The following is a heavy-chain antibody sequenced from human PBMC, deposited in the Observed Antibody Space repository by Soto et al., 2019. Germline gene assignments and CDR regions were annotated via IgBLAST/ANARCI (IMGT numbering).Heavy chain of an antibody. V-gene: IGHV3-64*01. CDR3: ARYSPVPRDAFDI. D-gene: IGHD2-21*01. J-gene: IGHJ3*02. Sequence: GGSLNLSGAPSGFTFSSYPMNWFRRAPGKGLEYVSAISSNGGSTYYANSVKGRFTISRDNSKNTLYLQMGSLRAEDMAVYYCARYSPVPRDAFDIWGQGTMVTVSS. CDR2: ISSNGGST. CDR1: GFTFSSYP.